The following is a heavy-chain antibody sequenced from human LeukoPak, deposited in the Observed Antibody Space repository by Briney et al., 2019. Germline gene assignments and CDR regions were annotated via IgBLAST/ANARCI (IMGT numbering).Heavy chain of an antibody. CDR2: IYHSGST. Sequence: PSETLSLTCTVSGGSISSSGYYWGWIRQPTGNGLEWIASIYHSGSTYYNPSLKSRVTISVDTSKNQFSLKLSSVTAADTAVYYCARTGYSGYVSDFDYWGQGTLVTVSS. CDR3: ARTGYSGYVSDFDY. J-gene: IGHJ4*02. D-gene: IGHD5-12*01. CDR1: GGSISSSGYY. V-gene: IGHV4-39*07.